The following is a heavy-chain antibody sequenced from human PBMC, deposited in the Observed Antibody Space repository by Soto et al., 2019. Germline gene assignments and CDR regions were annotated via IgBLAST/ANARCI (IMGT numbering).Heavy chain of an antibody. Sequence: QVQLQESGPGLVKPSQTLSLTCTVSGGSINSGGYCWSWIRQHPGKGLDWIGCISYGGSTSYNPXLXSRXTISVDTSTNQFSLKLSSVTAADTAVYYGSRGILVWGQGTLITVSS. CDR3: SRGILV. CDR1: GGSINSGGYC. D-gene: IGHD5-18*01. V-gene: IGHV4-31*03. J-gene: IGHJ4*02. CDR2: ISYGGST.